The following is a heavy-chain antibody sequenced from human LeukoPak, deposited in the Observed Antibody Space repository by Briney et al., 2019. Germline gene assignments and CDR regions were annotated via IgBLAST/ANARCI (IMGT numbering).Heavy chain of an antibody. CDR2: IWYDGSNK. CDR1: GFTYSSYG. D-gene: IGHD2-21*02. CDR3: AREGRCGGDCYYDY. J-gene: IGHJ4*02. V-gene: IGHV3-33*01. Sequence: GRSLRLSCAASGFTYSSYGMHWVRQAPGKGLEWVAVIWYDGSNKYYADSVKGRFTISRDNSKNTLYLQMSSLRAEDTAVYYCAREGRCGGDCYYDYWGQGTLVTVSS.